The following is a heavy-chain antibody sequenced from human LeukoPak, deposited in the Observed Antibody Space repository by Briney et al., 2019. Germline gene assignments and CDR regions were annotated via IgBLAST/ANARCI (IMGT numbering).Heavy chain of an antibody. Sequence: GGSLRLSCEGSAFIFSGHWMNWVRQTPGKGLEWVASIKEDGSERQYVDSVKGRFSISRDNTKGSLFLQLNSLRAEDTAVYYCARVGCSSTSCYRSWFDPWGQGTLVTVSS. CDR1: AFIFSGHW. CDR2: IKEDGSER. V-gene: IGHV3-7*03. J-gene: IGHJ5*02. D-gene: IGHD2-2*01. CDR3: ARVGCSSTSCYRSWFDP.